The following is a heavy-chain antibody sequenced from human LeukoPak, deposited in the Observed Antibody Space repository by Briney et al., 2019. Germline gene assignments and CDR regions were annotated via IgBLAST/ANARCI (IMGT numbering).Heavy chain of an antibody. J-gene: IGHJ4*02. Sequence: PSETLSLTCTVSGGSISSYFWSWIRQPTGRRLEWIGYIYSGGNTNYSPSLRSRVTFSVDTSKNQFSLKLRSVTAADTAVYYCARAVGLSAAAGLFDYWGQGTLVTVSS. CDR2: IYSGGNT. V-gene: IGHV4-4*09. CDR3: ARAVGLSAAAGLFDY. D-gene: IGHD6-13*01. CDR1: GGSISSYF.